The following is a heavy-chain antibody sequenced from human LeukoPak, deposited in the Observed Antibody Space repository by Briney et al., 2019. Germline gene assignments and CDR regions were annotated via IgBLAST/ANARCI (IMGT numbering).Heavy chain of an antibody. CDR2: INPNSGGT. D-gene: IGHD3-22*01. J-gene: IGHJ4*02. Sequence: GASVKVSCKASGYTFTGYYMHWVRQAPGQGLEWMGWINPNSGGTNYAQKFQGWVTMTRDTSISTAYMELSRLRSDDTAVYYCAREEGHYYDSSGYPNWGQGTLVTVSS. V-gene: IGHV1-2*04. CDR3: AREEGHYYDSSGYPN. CDR1: GYTFTGYY.